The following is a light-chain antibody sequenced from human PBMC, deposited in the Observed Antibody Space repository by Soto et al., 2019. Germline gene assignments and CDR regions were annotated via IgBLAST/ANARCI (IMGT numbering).Light chain of an antibody. V-gene: IGLV1-40*01. J-gene: IGLJ1*01. CDR1: SSNIGAGYD. Sequence: QSVLTQPPSVSGAPGQRVTISCTGSSSNIGAGYDVLWYQQLPGTAPKLLIYANSNRPSGVPDRFSGSKSGTSASLAITGLQAEDEADYYCQSYDNSLSGSGVFGTGTKLTVL. CDR3: QSYDNSLSGSGV. CDR2: ANS.